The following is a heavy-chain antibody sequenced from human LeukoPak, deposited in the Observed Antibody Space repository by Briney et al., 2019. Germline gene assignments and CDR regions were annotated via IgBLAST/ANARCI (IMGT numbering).Heavy chain of an antibody. D-gene: IGHD3-10*01. Sequence: SETLSLTCTVSGYSISSGYYWGWIRQPPGKGLEWIGSIYYSGSTYYNPSLKSRVTISVDTSKNQFSLKLSSVTAADTAVYYCARDPPRITMVRGVRVSYWGQGTLVTVSS. J-gene: IGHJ4*02. CDR3: ARDPPRITMVRGVRVSY. CDR2: IYYSGST. V-gene: IGHV4-38-2*02. CDR1: GYSISSGYY.